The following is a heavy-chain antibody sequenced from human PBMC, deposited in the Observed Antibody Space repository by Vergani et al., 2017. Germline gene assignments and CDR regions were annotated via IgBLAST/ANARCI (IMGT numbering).Heavy chain of an antibody. Sequence: VQLVESGGGLVQPGRSLRLSCAVSGFIFDDYDMHWVRHAPGKGLEWVSGISWNSGSIGYADSVKGRFTSSRDNAKNALYLQMNSLRAEDTAGYSCARAGGSSWYLEKGNAFDIWGQGTMVTVSS. CDR2: ISWNSGSI. J-gene: IGHJ3*02. CDR3: ARAGGSSWYLEKGNAFDI. V-gene: IGHV3-9*01. D-gene: IGHD6-13*01. CDR1: GFIFDDYD.